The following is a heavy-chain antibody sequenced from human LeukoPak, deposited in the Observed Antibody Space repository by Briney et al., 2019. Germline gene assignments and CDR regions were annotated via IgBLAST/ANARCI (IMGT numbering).Heavy chain of an antibody. CDR2: ISSSGSIM. V-gene: IGHV3-48*03. CDR3: SGQYSSSSVVDY. CDR1: GFSFSSYE. J-gene: IGHJ4*02. Sequence: AGSLRLSCAASGFSFSSYEMNWIRQAPGKGLEWVSYISSSGSIMYSADSLKGRCTISRDNAKNSLYLQRNSLRAEDTAIYYCSGQYSSSSVVDYWGQGTLVTVSS. D-gene: IGHD6-6*01.